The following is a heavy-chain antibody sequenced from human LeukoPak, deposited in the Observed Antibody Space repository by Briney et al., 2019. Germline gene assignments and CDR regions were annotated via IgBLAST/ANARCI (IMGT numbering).Heavy chain of an antibody. CDR2: ISAYNGNT. Sequence: GASVKVSCKASGYTFTSYGISWVRQAPGQGLEWMGWISAYNGNTNYAQKLQGRVTMTTDTSTSTAYMELRSLRSDDTAVYYCARDQPADRGPYYDYVWGSYRGNWFDPWGQGTLVTVSS. CDR1: GYTFTSYG. V-gene: IGHV1-18*01. CDR3: ARDQPADRGPYYDYVWGSYRGNWFDP. D-gene: IGHD3-16*02. J-gene: IGHJ5*02.